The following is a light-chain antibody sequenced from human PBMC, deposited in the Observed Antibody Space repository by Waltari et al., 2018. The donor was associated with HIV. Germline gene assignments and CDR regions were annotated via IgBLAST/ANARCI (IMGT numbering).Light chain of an antibody. Sequence: QSALTQPRSMSGSPGQSVTISCTGTSSDVGGYNYVSWYQQHPGKAPKLMIFDVNKRPSGVPDRFSGSKSGNTASLTISGRQAEDEADYYCCSYADNYTWVFGGGTKLTVL. V-gene: IGLV2-11*01. CDR1: SSDVGGYNY. CDR2: DVN. CDR3: CSYADNYTWV. J-gene: IGLJ3*02.